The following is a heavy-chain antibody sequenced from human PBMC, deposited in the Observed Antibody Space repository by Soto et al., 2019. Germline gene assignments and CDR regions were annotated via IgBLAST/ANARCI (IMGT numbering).Heavy chain of an antibody. Sequence: PGGSLRLSCAASGFTFDDYTMHWVRQAPGKGLEWVSLISWDGGSTYYADSVKGRFTISRDNSKNSLYLQMNSLRTEDTALYYCAKDEKGYFDYWGQGILVTVSS. CDR3: AKDEKGYFDY. CDR2: ISWDGGST. J-gene: IGHJ4*02. CDR1: GFTFDDYT. V-gene: IGHV3-43*01.